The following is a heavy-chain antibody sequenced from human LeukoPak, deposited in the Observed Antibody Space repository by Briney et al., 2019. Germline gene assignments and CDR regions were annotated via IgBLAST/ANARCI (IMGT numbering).Heavy chain of an antibody. D-gene: IGHD5-24*01. CDR2: IYTSGST. J-gene: IGHJ4*02. CDR1: GYSISSGHY. CDR3: AREDGYNWYYFDY. V-gene: IGHV4-61*02. Sequence: KPSETLSLTCAVSGYSISSGHYWSWIRQPAGKGLEWIGRIYTSGSTIYNPSLKSRVTISLDTSKNQFSLKLSSVTAADTAVYYCAREDGYNWYYFDYWGQGTLVTVSS.